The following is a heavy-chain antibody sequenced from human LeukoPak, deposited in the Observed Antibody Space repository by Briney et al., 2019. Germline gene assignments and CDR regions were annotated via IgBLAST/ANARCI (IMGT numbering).Heavy chain of an antibody. D-gene: IGHD6-19*01. Sequence: GGSLRLSCAASGFTFSSSWMIWVRQAPGKGLEWVANIKADGSEKHYVDSVKGRFSIARDNAMNSLYLQMNSLRAEDTAVYYCARWATAVAADYWGQGTLVTVSS. CDR1: GFTFSSSW. CDR3: ARWATAVAADY. V-gene: IGHV3-7*01. CDR2: IKADGSEK. J-gene: IGHJ4*02.